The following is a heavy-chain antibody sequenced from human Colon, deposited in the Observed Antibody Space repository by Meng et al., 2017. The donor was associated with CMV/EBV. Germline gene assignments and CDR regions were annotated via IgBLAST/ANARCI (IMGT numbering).Heavy chain of an antibody. CDR1: GFTFSAYT. V-gene: IGHV3-23*01. J-gene: IGHJ5*02. Sequence: GESLKISCEASGFTFSAYTMNWVRQAPGKGLEWVSAINGGSRKTYYADSVKGRFTISRDNSRTTLYLQVDSLRTDDTALYYCAKGGNWFRDWFDPWGQGTLVTVSS. CDR3: AKGGNWFRDWFDP. CDR2: INGGSRKT. D-gene: IGHD3-10*01.